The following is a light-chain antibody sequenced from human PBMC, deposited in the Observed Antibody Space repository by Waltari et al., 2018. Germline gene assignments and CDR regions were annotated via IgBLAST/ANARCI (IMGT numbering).Light chain of an antibody. Sequence: IQMTPSPSSLSVSVGDRVTITCRASESISSSLNCYQKKPWKALKHRIYATSSFQSGVPSRFSGSGAGKDFTLTITSLQPEDFATYYCQQSYSTPCTFGPGTKVDIK. J-gene: IGKJ3*01. CDR1: ESISSS. CDR2: ATS. CDR3: QQSYSTPCT. V-gene: IGKV1-39*01.